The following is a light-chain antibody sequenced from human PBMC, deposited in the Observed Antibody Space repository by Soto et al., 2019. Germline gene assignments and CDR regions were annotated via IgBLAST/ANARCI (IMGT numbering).Light chain of an antibody. CDR3: QSDDSSRNVV. V-gene: IGLV1-40*01. J-gene: IGLJ2*01. Sequence: QSVLTQPPSVSGTPGQRVTISFTGSSSNIGACYDEHWYQHLPGAAPKLLIYGNNNPPSGGPDRFSGSKSGTSASLAMPEFQGEDEADCHYQSDDSSRNVVFGGGTKLTVL. CDR2: GNN. CDR1: SSNIGACYD.